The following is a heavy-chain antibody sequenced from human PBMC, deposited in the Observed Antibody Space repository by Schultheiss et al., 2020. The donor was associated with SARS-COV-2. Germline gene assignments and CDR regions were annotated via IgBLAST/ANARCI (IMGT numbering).Heavy chain of an antibody. CDR3: ARDRDYYYYMDV. V-gene: IGHV4-34*01. Sequence: SQTLSLTCAVYGGSFSGYYWSWIRQPPGKGLEWIGEINHSGSTNYNPSLKSRVTISVDTSKNQFSLKLSSVTAADTAVYYCARDRDYYYYMDVWGKGTTVTVSS. CDR1: GGSFSGYY. J-gene: IGHJ6*03. CDR2: INHSGST.